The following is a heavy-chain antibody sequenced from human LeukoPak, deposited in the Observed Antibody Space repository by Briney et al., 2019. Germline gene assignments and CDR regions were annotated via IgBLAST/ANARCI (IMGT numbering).Heavy chain of an antibody. D-gene: IGHD5-18*01. Sequence: SETLSLTCAVYLDSLSGYSWSWIRQPPGKGLEWIGEINYGGSTKYNSSLKSRVIISVDTSKNQFSLKLSSVTAADTAVYYCARVLGYGGYSYMPDYWGQGTLVTVSS. V-gene: IGHV4-34*01. J-gene: IGHJ4*02. CDR3: ARVLGYGGYSYMPDY. CDR1: LDSLSGYS. CDR2: INYGGST.